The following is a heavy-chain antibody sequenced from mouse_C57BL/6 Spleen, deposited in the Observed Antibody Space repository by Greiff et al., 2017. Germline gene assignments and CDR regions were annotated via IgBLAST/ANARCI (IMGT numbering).Heavy chain of an antibody. D-gene: IGHD4-1*01. CDR3: ARSRPGTGFAY. CDR1: GFTFTAYY. CDR2: IRNKANGYTT. V-gene: IGHV7-3*01. J-gene: IGHJ3*01. Sequence: EVMLVESGGGLVQPGGSLSLSCAASGFTFTAYYMSWVRQPPGKALEWLGFIRNKANGYTTEYSASVKGRFTISRDNSQSIFYLQMNARRAEDSATYDCARSRPGTGFAYWGQGTLVTVSA.